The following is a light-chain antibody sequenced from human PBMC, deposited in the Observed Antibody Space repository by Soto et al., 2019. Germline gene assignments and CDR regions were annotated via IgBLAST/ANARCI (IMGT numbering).Light chain of an antibody. CDR3: QQYNNCPPIT. J-gene: IGKJ5*01. Sequence: EIVLAQSPGTLSFSPGERATLSCRASQSVSSSYLAWYQQKPGQAPSLLIYCASTRATGIPARFSGSGSGREFTLTISSLQSEDFAVYYCQQYNNCPPITFGQGTRLEIK. CDR1: QSVSSSY. CDR2: CAS. V-gene: IGKV3-15*01.